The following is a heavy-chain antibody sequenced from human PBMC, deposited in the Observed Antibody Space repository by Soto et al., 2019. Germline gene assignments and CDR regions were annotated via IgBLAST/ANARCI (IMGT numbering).Heavy chain of an antibody. V-gene: IGHV1-46*01. CDR2: INPSAGST. J-gene: IGHJ4*02. CDR3: AYPSGD. CDR1: GYTFTSHY. Sequence: ASGKVSCKASGYTFTSHYMHWVRQSPGQALEWMGLINPSAGSTSYAQSFQARVTMTRDTSTSTVFMNVSSRRSENTAIYYCAYPSGDWGQGTPVTVSS. D-gene: IGHD3-10*01.